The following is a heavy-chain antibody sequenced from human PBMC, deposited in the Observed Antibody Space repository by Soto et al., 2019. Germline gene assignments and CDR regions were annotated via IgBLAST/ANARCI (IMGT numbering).Heavy chain of an antibody. CDR1: GFSLSTSGVG. CDR2: IYWDDYK. V-gene: IGHV2-5*02. CDR3: VPKGGGARIFDY. Sequence: QITLKESGPALVKPTQTLTLTCTFSGFSLSTSGVGVGWIRQPPGEALEWLAFIYWDDYKHFSPSLESRLTSTKSPSNNQGVLRMTSIDPVDTATYCCVPKGGGARIFDYWGQGTLVTVSS. J-gene: IGHJ4*02. D-gene: IGHD3-16*01.